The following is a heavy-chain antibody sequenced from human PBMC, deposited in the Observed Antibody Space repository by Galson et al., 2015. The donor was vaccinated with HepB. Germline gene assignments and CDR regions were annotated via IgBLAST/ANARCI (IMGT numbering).Heavy chain of an antibody. Sequence: LRLSCAASGITFSDYYMSWIRQAPGKGLEWISYISSSGSTKSYADSVKGRFTISRDNAKNSLYLQMNSLRAEDTAVYYCARATLRWFDPWGQGTLVTVSS. J-gene: IGHJ5*02. D-gene: IGHD2/OR15-2a*01. CDR1: GITFSDYY. V-gene: IGHV3-11*01. CDR2: ISSSGSTK. CDR3: ARATLRWFDP.